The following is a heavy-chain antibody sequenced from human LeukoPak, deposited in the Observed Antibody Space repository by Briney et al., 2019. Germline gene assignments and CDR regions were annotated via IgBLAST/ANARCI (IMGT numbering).Heavy chain of an antibody. V-gene: IGHV3-9*01. D-gene: IGHD3-10*01. J-gene: IGHJ6*03. CDR2: ISWNSGGI. CDR1: GFTFDDYS. CDR3: AKDYGSGSPRYMDV. Sequence: GGSLKLSCAASGFTFDDYSMHWVRQAPGKGLEWGSGISWNSGGIGYADSVKGRFTISRDNAKNSLYLQMNSLRAEDTALYYCAKDYGSGSPRYMDVWGKGATVTISS.